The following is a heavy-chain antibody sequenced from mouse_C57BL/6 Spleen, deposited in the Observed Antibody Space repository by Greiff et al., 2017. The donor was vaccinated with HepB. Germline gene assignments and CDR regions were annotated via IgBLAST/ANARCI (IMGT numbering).Heavy chain of an antibody. CDR2: IDPSDSYT. CDR1: GYTFTSYW. Sequence: QVQLQQPGAELVMPGASVKLSCKASGYTFTSYWMHWVKQRPGQGLEWIGEIDPSDSYTNYNQKFKGKSTLTVDKSSSTAYMQLSSLTSEDSAVYYCARSGSNGATDYWGQGTSVTVSS. V-gene: IGHV1-69*01. J-gene: IGHJ4*01. CDR3: ARSGSNGATDY. D-gene: IGHD2-5*01.